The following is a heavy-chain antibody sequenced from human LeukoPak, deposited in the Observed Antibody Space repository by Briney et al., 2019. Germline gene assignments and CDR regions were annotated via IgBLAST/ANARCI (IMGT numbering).Heavy chain of an antibody. V-gene: IGHV3-48*01. CDR2: ISSSSSTI. CDR3: ARDHRGGYYGMDV. Sequence: PGGSLRLSCAASGFTFSSYSMNWARQAPGKGLEWVSYISSSSSTIYYADSVKGRFTISRDNAKNSLYVQMNSLRAEDTAVYYCARDHRGGYYGMDVWGQGTTVTVSS. J-gene: IGHJ6*02. D-gene: IGHD1-26*01. CDR1: GFTFSSYS.